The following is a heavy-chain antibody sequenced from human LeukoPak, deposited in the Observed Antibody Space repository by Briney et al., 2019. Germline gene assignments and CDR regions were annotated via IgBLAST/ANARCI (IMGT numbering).Heavy chain of an antibody. V-gene: IGHV3-7*03. D-gene: IGHD7-27*01. CDR3: ARDPLGIGPALVS. J-gene: IGHJ3*01. Sequence: GGSLRLSCAASGFTFSSYWMSWVRQAPGKGLEWVANIKQDGSEKYYVDSVKGRFTMSRDNAKNSVYLQMNSLRAEDTAVYFCARDPLGIGPALVSWGPGTRVTVSS. CDR1: GFTFSSYW. CDR2: IKQDGSEK.